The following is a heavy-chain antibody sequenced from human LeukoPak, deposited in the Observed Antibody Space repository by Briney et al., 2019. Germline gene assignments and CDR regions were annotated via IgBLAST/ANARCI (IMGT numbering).Heavy chain of an antibody. CDR3: ARDRLEWSHPTHYYYYGMDV. D-gene: IGHD3-3*01. CDR2: IYYRGST. CDR1: GGSVSSGSYY. Sequence: SETLSLTCTVSGGSVSSGSYYWSWIRQPPGKGLEWIGYIYYRGSTNYNPSLKSRVTISVDTSKNQFSLKLSSVTAADTAVYYCARDRLEWSHPTHYYYYGMDVWGQGTTVTVSS. J-gene: IGHJ6*02. V-gene: IGHV4-61*01.